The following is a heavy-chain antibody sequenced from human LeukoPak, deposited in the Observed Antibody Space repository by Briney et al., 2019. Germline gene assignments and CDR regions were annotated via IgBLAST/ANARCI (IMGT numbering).Heavy chain of an antibody. D-gene: IGHD6-13*01. CDR1: GYTFTSYG. Sequence: ASVKVSCKASGYTFTSYGISWVRQGPGQGLEWMGWISAYNGNTNYARKLQGRVTMTTDTSTSTAYMELRSLRSDDTAVYYCARNIAADDAFDIWGQGTMVTVSS. V-gene: IGHV1-18*01. CDR3: ARNIAADDAFDI. J-gene: IGHJ3*02. CDR2: ISAYNGNT.